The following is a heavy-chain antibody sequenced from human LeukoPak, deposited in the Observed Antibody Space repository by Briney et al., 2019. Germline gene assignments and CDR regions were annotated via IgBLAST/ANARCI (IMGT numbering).Heavy chain of an antibody. Sequence: GESLKISCKGSGYSFTSYWIGWVRRMPGKGLEWMGIIYPGDSDTRYSPSFQGQVTISADKSISTAYLQWSSLKASDTAMYYCARLGYMSMVATGAADYWGQGTLVTVSS. CDR3: ARLGYMSMVATGAADY. D-gene: IGHD5-12*01. V-gene: IGHV5-51*01. CDR1: GYSFTSYW. J-gene: IGHJ4*02. CDR2: IYPGDSDT.